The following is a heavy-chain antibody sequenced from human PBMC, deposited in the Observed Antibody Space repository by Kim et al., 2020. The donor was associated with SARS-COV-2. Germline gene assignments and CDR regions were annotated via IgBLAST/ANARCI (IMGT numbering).Heavy chain of an antibody. CDR2: IYTSGST. Sequence: SETLSLTCTVSGGSISSGSYYWSWIRQPAGKGLEWIGRIYTSGSTNYNPSLKSRVTISVDTSKNQFSLKLSSVTAADTAVYYCARGHCSSTSCYPYWYFDLWGRGTLVTVSS. CDR1: GGSISSGSYY. CDR3: ARGHCSSTSCYPYWYFDL. V-gene: IGHV4-61*02. D-gene: IGHD2-2*01. J-gene: IGHJ2*01.